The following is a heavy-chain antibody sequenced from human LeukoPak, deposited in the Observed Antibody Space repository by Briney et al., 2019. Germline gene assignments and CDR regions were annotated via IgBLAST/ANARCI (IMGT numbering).Heavy chain of an antibody. CDR3: AKGYCGATSCLQDY. CDR1: GFTFDDYA. D-gene: IGHD2-2*01. CDR2: ISWNSGTL. V-gene: IGHV3-9*03. Sequence: GRSLRLSCTASGFTFDDYAMYWVRQAPGKGLELVSGISWNSGTLDYADSVKGRFTISRDNAKNSLYLQMNSLRAEDMALYYCAKGYCGATSCLQDYWGQGTLVTVSS. J-gene: IGHJ4*02.